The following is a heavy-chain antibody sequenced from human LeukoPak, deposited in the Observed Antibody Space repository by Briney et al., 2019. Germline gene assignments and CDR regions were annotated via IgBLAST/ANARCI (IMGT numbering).Heavy chain of an antibody. V-gene: IGHV3-64*01. D-gene: IGHD3-22*01. CDR3: ARDYDSSGYYSYYYYMDV. J-gene: IGHJ6*03. CDR1: GFTFSSYA. CDR2: ISSSGGST. Sequence: GGSLRLSCAASGFTFSSYAMHWVRKAPGKGLEYVSAISSSGGSTYYANSVKGRFTISRDNSKNTLYLQMGSLRAEDMAVYYCARDYDSSGYYSYYYYMDVWGKGTTVTVSS.